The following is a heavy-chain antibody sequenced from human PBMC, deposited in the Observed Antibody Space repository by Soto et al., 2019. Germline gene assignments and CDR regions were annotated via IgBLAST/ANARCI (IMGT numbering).Heavy chain of an antibody. V-gene: IGHV3-23*01. J-gene: IGHJ4*02. CDR3: AKDRYGDYGGIDY. Sequence: GSLRLSCAASGFTFSSYAMSWVRQAPGKGLEWVSVITGSGGSTYYADSVKGRFTISRDTSKNTLFLQMNSLRAEDTAVYYCAKDRYGDYGGIDYWGQGTMVTVSS. CDR2: ITGSGGST. CDR1: GFTFSSYA. D-gene: IGHD4-17*01.